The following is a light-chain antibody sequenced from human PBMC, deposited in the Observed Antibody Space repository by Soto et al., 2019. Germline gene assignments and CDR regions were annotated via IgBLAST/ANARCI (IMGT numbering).Light chain of an antibody. V-gene: IGKV1-39*01. Sequence: DIQMTQSPSSLSASVGDRVTIACRASQSISGHLNWYQQKPGKAPKLLIYAASSLQSGVPSRFSGSGSGTDFTLTISSLQPEDSATYSCQHSHATPLTFGGGTKVHIK. J-gene: IGKJ4*01. CDR2: AAS. CDR1: QSISGH. CDR3: QHSHATPLT.